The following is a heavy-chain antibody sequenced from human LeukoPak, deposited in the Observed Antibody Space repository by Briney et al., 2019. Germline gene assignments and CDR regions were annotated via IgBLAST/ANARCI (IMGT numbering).Heavy chain of an antibody. J-gene: IGHJ4*02. V-gene: IGHV3-7*01. CDR3: ARATSKCPYDFWSGYPPYYFDY. CDR1: GFTFSSYW. D-gene: IGHD3-3*01. CDR2: IKQDGSEK. Sequence: GGSLRLSCAASGFTFSSYWMSWVRQAPGKGLEWVANIKQDGSEKYYVDSVKGRFTISRDNAKNSLYLQMNSLRAEDTAVYYCARATSKCPYDFWSGYPPYYFDYWGQGTLVTVSS.